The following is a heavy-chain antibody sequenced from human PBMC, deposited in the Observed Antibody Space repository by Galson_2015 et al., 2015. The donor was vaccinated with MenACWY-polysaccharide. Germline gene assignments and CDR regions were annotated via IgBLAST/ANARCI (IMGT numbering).Heavy chain of an antibody. D-gene: IGHD3-10*01. CDR1: GFTFSDYY. CDR2: ISSRGSTV. Sequence: SLRLSCAASGFTFSDYYMTWFRQAPGMGLEWVSDISSRGSTVYYADSVKGRFTISRDNAKNSLYLQMNGLRADDTAVYYCARDKTGSLYYFDYWGQGTLVTVSS. CDR3: ARDKTGSLYYFDY. V-gene: IGHV3-11*01. J-gene: IGHJ4*02.